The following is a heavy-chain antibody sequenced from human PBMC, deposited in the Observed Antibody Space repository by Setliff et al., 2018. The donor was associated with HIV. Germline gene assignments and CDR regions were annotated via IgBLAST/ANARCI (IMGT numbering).Heavy chain of an antibody. Sequence: PSETLSLTCTVSGQFISDGYYWGWIRQPPGKGLEWIGSVYHSGKTYYNPSLKSRVTMSADTSRNQISLMLRYMTAADTAVYYCAKHDFGEGSCFDPWGQGSLVTVS. CDR2: VYHSGKT. CDR3: AKHDFGEGSCFDP. J-gene: IGHJ5*02. D-gene: IGHD3-16*01. V-gene: IGHV4-38-2*02. CDR1: GQFISDGYY.